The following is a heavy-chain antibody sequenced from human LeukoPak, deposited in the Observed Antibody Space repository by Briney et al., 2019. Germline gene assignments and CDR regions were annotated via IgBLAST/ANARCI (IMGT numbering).Heavy chain of an antibody. CDR2: IDPNSGAP. J-gene: IGHJ4*02. V-gene: IGHV1-2*02. Sequence: ASVKVSCKASGYTFTSYDINWVRQATGQGLEWMGWIDPNSGAPKYAQKFQGRVTMTRDTSSSTAYMELSSLRSDDTAVYFCARDGSGFYPFWGQGALVTVSS. CDR3: ARDGSGFYPF. D-gene: IGHD3-3*01. CDR1: GYTFTSYD.